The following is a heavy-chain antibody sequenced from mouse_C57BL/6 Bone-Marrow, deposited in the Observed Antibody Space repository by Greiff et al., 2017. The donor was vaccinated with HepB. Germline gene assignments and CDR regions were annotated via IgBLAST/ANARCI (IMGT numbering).Heavy chain of an antibody. D-gene: IGHD1-1*01. CDR3: ARSTTVVATYWYFDV. Sequence: VQLQQSGPELVKPGASVKISCKASGYAFSSSWMNWVKQRPGKGLGWIGRIYPGDGDTNYNGKFKGKATLTADKSSSTAYMQLSSLTSEDSAVYFCARSTTVVATYWYFDVWGTGTTVTVSS. CDR1: GYAFSSSW. CDR2: IYPGDGDT. V-gene: IGHV1-82*01. J-gene: IGHJ1*03.